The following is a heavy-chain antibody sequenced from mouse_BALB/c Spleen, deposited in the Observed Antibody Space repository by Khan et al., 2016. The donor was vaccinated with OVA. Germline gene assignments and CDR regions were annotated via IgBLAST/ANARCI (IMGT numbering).Heavy chain of an antibody. CDR3: ARSYDYVVGGFAY. CDR1: GFSLSNYG. J-gene: IGHJ3*01. D-gene: IGHD2-4*01. V-gene: IGHV2-9*02. Sequence: QVQLQQPGPGLVAPSQSLSITCTVSGFSLSNYGVHWVRQPPGKGLEWLGVIWTGGITNYNSALMSRLSISKDNSKSQVFLKMNRLQTDDTAICYCARSYDYVVGGFAYWGQGTLVTVSA. CDR2: IWTGGIT.